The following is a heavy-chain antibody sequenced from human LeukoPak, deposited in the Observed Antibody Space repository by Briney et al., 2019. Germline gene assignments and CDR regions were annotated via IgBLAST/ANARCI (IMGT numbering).Heavy chain of an antibody. V-gene: IGHV3-30*02. CDR3: AKDPGYSSGWYTGFGDY. Sequence: PGGSLRLSCAASGFTFTNYGMHWVRQAPGKGLEWVAFIRYDGSNKYYADSVKGRFTISRDNSKNTLYLQMNSLRAEDTAVYYCAKDPGYSSGWYTGFGDYWGQGTLVTVSS. CDR1: GFTFTNYG. CDR2: IRYDGSNK. D-gene: IGHD6-19*01. J-gene: IGHJ4*02.